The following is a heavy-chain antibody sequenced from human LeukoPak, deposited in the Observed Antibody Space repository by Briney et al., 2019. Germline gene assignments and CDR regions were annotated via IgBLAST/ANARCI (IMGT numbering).Heavy chain of an antibody. V-gene: IGHV3-48*03. D-gene: IGHD6-19*01. CDR3: TSSGWYEFFHDC. Sequence: GGSLRLSCAVSGFTFSSFEMNWVRQALGKGLGWVSYISSSGGTIYSADSVKGRFTISRDNAKNSLYLQMNSLRAEDTAVYYCTSSGWYEFFHDCWGQGTLVTVSS. CDR2: ISSSGGTI. J-gene: IGHJ4*02. CDR1: GFTFSSFE.